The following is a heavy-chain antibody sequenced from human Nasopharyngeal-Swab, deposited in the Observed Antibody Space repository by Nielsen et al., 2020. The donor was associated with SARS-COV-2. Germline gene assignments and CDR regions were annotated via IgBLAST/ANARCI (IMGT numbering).Heavy chain of an antibody. D-gene: IGHD5-18*01. V-gene: IGHV4-34*01. CDR2: INHSGST. J-gene: IGHJ4*02. CDR1: GGSFSGYY. Sequence: SDTLSLTCAVYGGSFSGYYWSWIRQPPGKGLEWIGEINHSGSTNYNPYLKSRVTISIDTSKNQFSLKLSSVTAADTAVYYCARDSGPGYSYGSFDYWGQGTLVTVSS. CDR3: ARDSGPGYSYGSFDY.